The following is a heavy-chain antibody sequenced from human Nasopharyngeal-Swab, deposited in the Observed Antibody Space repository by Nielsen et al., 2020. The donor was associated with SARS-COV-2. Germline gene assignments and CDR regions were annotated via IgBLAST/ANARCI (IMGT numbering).Heavy chain of an antibody. D-gene: IGHD3-22*01. V-gene: IGHV3-11*01. CDR3: ARGYYYDSSGYYYGYYYYYGMDV. CDR1: GFTFSDYY. Sequence: GESPKISCAASGFTFSDYYMSWIRQAPGKGLEWVSYISSSGSTIYYADSVKGRFTISRDNAKNSLYLQMNSLRAEDTAVYYCARGYYYDSSGYYYGYYYYYGMDVWGQGTTVTVSS. J-gene: IGHJ6*02. CDR2: ISSSGSTI.